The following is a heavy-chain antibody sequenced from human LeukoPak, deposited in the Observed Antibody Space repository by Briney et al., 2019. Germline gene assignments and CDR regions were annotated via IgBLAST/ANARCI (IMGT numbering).Heavy chain of an antibody. CDR1: GFTFSSYG. J-gene: IGHJ4*02. D-gene: IGHD3-22*01. CDR2: IWYDGSNK. CDR3: AREDYYDSSGRHFDY. Sequence: GGSPRLSCAASGFTFSSYGMHWVRQAPGKGLEWVAVIWYDGSNKYYADSVKGRFTISRDNSKNTLYLQMNSLRAEDTAVYYCAREDYYDSSGRHFDYWGQGTLVTVSS. V-gene: IGHV3-33*01.